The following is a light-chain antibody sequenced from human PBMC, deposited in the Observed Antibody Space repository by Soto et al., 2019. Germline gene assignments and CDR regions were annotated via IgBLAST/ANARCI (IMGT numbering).Light chain of an antibody. CDR2: LGS. CDR3: MQALETPWT. Sequence: DIVMTQSPLSLPVTPGEPASISCRSSQSLLHSNGYNYLDWYLQKPGQSPQPLIYLGSNRASGAPDRFSGSGSGTDFTLIISRVEAEDVGVYYCMQALETPWTFGQGTKVEIK. V-gene: IGKV2-28*01. J-gene: IGKJ1*01. CDR1: QSLLHSNGYNY.